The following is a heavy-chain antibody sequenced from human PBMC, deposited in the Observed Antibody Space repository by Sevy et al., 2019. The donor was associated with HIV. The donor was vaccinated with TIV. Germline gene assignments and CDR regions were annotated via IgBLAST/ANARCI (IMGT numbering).Heavy chain of an antibody. Sequence: SETLSLTCAVHGGSLSGYYWTWIRQPPGKGLDWIGEINHSGNTNYNPSLMSRVTISVDTSKNQFSLKLHSVTAADTAVYYCARSLNCTTTTCPGGKAVDIWGQGTMVTVSS. CDR1: GGSLSGYY. V-gene: IGHV4-34*01. D-gene: IGHD2-2*01. J-gene: IGHJ3*02. CDR3: ARSLNCTTTTCPGGKAVDI. CDR2: INHSGNT.